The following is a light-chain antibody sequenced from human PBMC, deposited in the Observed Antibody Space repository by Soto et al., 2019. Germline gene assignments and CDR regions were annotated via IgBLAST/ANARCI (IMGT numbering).Light chain of an antibody. CDR3: QQTYTTPEIT. CDR2: GAS. CDR1: QSISIS. V-gene: IGKV1-39*01. J-gene: IGKJ5*01. Sequence: DIQMTQTPSSLSASVGDGVTIPCWASQSISISLNWYQLKPGKAPNLLMYGASYLKSGVPTRFSGSGSGTDFTLTISSLQPEDFATYYCQQTYTTPEITFGQGTRLEIK.